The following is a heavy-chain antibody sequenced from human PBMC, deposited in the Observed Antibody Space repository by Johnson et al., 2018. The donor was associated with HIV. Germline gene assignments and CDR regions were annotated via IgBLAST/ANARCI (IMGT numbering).Heavy chain of an antibody. V-gene: IGHV3-66*02. CDR1: GFTVSSNY. J-gene: IGHJ3*02. CDR3: AKGPAAVFGLVADI. Sequence: VQLVESGGGLVQPGGSLRLSCAGTGFTVSSNYMYWVRQAPGKGLECVSVIYSGGGTYYADSVKGRFTISRDNSKNTVYLHMNSLRPEDTAVYYCAKGPAAVFGLVADIWGQGTKVTVSS. CDR2: IYSGGGT. D-gene: IGHD3/OR15-3a*01.